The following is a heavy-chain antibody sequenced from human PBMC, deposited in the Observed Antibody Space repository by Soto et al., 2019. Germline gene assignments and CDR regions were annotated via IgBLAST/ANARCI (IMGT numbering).Heavy chain of an antibody. CDR1: GGSISSSSYY. V-gene: IGHV4-39*01. CDR3: ARHELRILWFGEPGWFDP. Sequence: SETLSLTCTVSGGSISSSSYYWGWIRQPPGKGLEWIGSIYYSGSTYYNPSLKSRVTISVDTSKNQFSLKLSSVTAADTAVYYCARHELRILWFGEPGWFDPWGQGTLVTVSS. D-gene: IGHD3-10*01. CDR2: IYYSGST. J-gene: IGHJ5*02.